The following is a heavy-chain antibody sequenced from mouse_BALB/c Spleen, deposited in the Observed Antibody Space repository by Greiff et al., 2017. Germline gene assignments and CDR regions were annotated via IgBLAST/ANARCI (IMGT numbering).Heavy chain of an antibody. D-gene: IGHD2-3*01. CDR3: ARGGGGYYDY. CDR2: IYPGDGDT. V-gene: IGHV1-87*01. J-gene: IGHJ2*01. Sequence: QVQLQQSGAELARPGASVKLSCKASGYTFTSYWMQWVKQRPGQGLEWIGAIYPGDGDTRYTQKFKGKATLTADKSSSTAYMQLSSLASEDSAVYYCARGGGGYYDYWGQGTTLTVSS. CDR1: GYTFTSYW.